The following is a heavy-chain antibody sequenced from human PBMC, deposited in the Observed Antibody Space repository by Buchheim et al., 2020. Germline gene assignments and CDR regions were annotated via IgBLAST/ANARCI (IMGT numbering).Heavy chain of an antibody. V-gene: IGHV2-5*01. CDR2: IYWNDDK. D-gene: IGHD6-13*01. J-gene: IGHJ4*02. CDR3: ARCIAAAGTCDY. CDR1: GFSLTTSEVG. Sequence: QITLKESGPTLVIPTQTPTLTCTFSGFSLTTSEVGVGWIRQPPGKALEWLGIIYWNDDKRYGPPLKSSLTIPKDTSKKQVVLTVTNIDPLDTATYYCARCIAAAGTCDYWGQGTL.